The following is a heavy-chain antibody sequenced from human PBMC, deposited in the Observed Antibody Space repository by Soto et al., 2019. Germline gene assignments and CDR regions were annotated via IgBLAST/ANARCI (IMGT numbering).Heavy chain of an antibody. J-gene: IGHJ6*02. CDR1: GGSISSSNW. D-gene: IGHD4-17*01. V-gene: IGHV4-4*02. CDR2: IYHSGST. Sequence: SETLSLTCAVSGGSISSSNWWSWVRQPPGKGLEWIGEIYHSGSTNYNPSLKSRVTISVDKSKNQFSLKLSSVTAADTAVYYCARDRRTPTVTTDYGMDVWGQGTKVTVSS. CDR3: ARDRRTPTVTTDYGMDV.